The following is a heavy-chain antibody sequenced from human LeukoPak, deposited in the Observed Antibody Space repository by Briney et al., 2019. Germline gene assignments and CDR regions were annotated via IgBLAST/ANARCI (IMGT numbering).Heavy chain of an antibody. Sequence: PGGSLRHSCAASGFTISNYWMSWVRQAPGKGLEWVANIKQDGSDKYYVGSVKGRFTISRDNAKNSLYLQMNSLRAEDTAVYYCARTPWDFWSNSMDVWGKGTTVTVSS. D-gene: IGHD3-3*01. CDR2: IKQDGSDK. V-gene: IGHV3-7*01. J-gene: IGHJ6*04. CDR1: GFTISNYW. CDR3: ARTPWDFWSNSMDV.